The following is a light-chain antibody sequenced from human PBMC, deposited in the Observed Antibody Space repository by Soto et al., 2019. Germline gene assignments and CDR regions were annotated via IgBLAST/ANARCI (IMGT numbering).Light chain of an antibody. V-gene: IGKV1-5*03. J-gene: IGKJ1*01. CDR2: MAS. CDR3: LQYSRYPWT. Sequence: DIQMTQSPSTLSASVGDRVTITCRASESIDTRLAWYQQRPGKAPNLLIYMASSLETGVPSRFSGSGSGTEFTLTISSRQPDDFATYYCLQYSRYPWTFGQGTKVDIK. CDR1: ESIDTR.